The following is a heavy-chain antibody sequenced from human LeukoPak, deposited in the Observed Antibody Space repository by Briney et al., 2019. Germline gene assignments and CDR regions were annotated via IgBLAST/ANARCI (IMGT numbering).Heavy chain of an antibody. Sequence: SETLSLTCTVSGGSISSYYWSWIRQPPGKGLEWIGYIYYSGSTNYNPSLKSRVTISVDTSKNQFSLKLSSVTAADTAVYYCASVASTAFDIWGQGRMVTVSS. J-gene: IGHJ3*02. CDR1: GGSISSYY. CDR3: ASVASTAFDI. V-gene: IGHV4-59*12. CDR2: IYYSGST.